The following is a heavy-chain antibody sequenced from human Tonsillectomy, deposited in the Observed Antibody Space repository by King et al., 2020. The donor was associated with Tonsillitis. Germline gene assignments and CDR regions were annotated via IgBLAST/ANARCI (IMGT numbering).Heavy chain of an antibody. CDR3: ARGRTGRDGYNPYWYFDL. CDR1: GFNVSGNY. V-gene: IGHV3-53*01. D-gene: IGHD5-24*01. Sequence: VQLVEFGGGLIQPGGSLRLSCAASGFNVSGNYMSWVRQAPGKGLEWVSIIYTGGNTYYAESVKGRFTISRDTSKNTLFLQLNSLRVEDTAVYFCARGRTGRDGYNPYWYFDLWGRGTLVTVSS. J-gene: IGHJ2*01. CDR2: IYTGGNT.